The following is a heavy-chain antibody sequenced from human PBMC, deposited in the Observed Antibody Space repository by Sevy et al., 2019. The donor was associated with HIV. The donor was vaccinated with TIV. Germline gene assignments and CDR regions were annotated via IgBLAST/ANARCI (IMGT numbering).Heavy chain of an antibody. V-gene: IGHV4-39*01. CDR2: IYYSGST. J-gene: IGHJ4*02. D-gene: IGHD3-16*02. Sequence: SETLSLTSTVSGGSISSSSYYWGWIRQPPGKGLEWIGSIYYSGSTYYNPSLKSRVTISVDTSKNQFSLKLSSVTAADTAVYYCARHESYDYIWGSYRLPNSGLDYWGQGTLVTVSS. CDR3: ARHESYDYIWGSYRLPNSGLDY. CDR1: GGSISSSSYY.